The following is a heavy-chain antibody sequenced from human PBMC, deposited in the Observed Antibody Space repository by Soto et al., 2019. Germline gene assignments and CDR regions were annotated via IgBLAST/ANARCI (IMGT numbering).Heavy chain of an antibody. CDR1: GGSMSSYY. J-gene: IGHJ4*02. D-gene: IGHD3-3*01. V-gene: IGHV4-59*01. Sequence: PLETLSLTCSVSGGSMSSYYWSWIRQPPGKGLEWIGYIYYSGSTNYNPSLKSRVTISVDTSKNQFSLKLSSVTAADTAVYYCARAHPLHITIFGVALGYFDYWGQGTLVTVSS. CDR3: ARAHPLHITIFGVALGYFDY. CDR2: IYYSGST.